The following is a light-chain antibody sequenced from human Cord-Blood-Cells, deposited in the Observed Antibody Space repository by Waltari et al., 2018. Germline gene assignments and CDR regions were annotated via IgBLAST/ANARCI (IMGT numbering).Light chain of an antibody. CDR2: AVS. V-gene: IGLV2-8*01. CDR1: SSDVGGYNY. J-gene: IGLJ2*01. CDR3: SSYAGSNNLV. Sequence: QSALTQPPSASGSPGQSVTISCPGTSSDVGGYNYVSWYQQHPGKAPKLMIYAVSKRPSGVPDLFSGSKSGNTASLTVSGLQAEDEADYYCSSYAGSNNLVFGGGTKLTVL.